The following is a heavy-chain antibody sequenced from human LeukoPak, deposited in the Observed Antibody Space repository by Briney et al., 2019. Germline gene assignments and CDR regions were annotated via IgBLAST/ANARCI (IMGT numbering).Heavy chain of an antibody. CDR2: ISNNGGYT. Sequence: GGSLRLSCAASGFTFSSSAMSWVRQAPGKGLEWVSAISNNGGYTDYADSVQGRFTISRDNSKSTLCLQMNSLRAEDTAVYYCAKQLGYCSDGSCYFPYWGQGTLVTVSS. CDR1: GFTFSSSA. D-gene: IGHD2-15*01. J-gene: IGHJ4*02. CDR3: AKQLGYCSDGSCYFPY. V-gene: IGHV3-23*01.